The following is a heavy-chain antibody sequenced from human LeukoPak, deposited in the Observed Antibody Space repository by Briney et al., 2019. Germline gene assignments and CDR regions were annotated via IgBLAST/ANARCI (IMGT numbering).Heavy chain of an antibody. CDR2: INHSGST. V-gene: IGHV4-34*01. CDR3: ASRRYSGSYSGFYFDY. CDR1: GGSFSGYY. Sequence: SETLSLTCAAYGGSFSGYYWSWIRPPPGKGLEWIGEINHSGSTNYNPSLKSRVTISVDTSKNQFSLKLSSVTAADTAVYYCASRRYSGSYSGFYFDYWGQGTLVTVSS. J-gene: IGHJ4*02. D-gene: IGHD1-26*01.